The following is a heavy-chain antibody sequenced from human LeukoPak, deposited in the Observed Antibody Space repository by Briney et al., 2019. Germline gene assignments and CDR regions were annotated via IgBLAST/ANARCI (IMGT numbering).Heavy chain of an antibody. CDR3: AAGGVYDLLDY. CDR1: GNTLTELS. J-gene: IGHJ4*02. V-gene: IGHV1-24*01. CDR2: FDPEDGEP. Sequence: APVKVSCKVSGNTLTELSMHWVRQAPGKGLEWMGGFDPEDGEPIYAQKFQGRVTMTEDTSTDTAYMELNSLKSEDTAVYYCAAGGVYDLLDYWGQGTLVTVSS. D-gene: IGHD2-8*01.